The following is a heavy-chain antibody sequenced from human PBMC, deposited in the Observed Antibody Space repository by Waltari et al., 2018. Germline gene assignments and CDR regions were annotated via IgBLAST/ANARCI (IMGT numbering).Heavy chain of an antibody. Sequence: QVQLVQSGAEVKKHGASVKVSCKVSGYTLTELSMHWVRQAPGKGLEWMGGVDPEDDETIYEKKFQGRVTMTEDTSTDTDYMELSSLRAEDTAVYYCATESSGGYNYWGQGTLVTVSS. CDR2: VDPEDDET. CDR3: ATESSGGYNY. J-gene: IGHJ4*02. CDR1: GYTLTELS. V-gene: IGHV1-24*01. D-gene: IGHD1-26*01.